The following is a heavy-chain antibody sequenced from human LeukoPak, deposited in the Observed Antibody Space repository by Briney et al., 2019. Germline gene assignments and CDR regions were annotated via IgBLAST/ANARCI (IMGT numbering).Heavy chain of an antibody. Sequence: SETLSLTCTVSGGSISSDNYYWSWIRQPAGKGLEWIGSIYYSGSTYYNPSLKSRVTISVDTSKNQFSLKLSSVTAADTAVYYCARVGSSSSYYYYYMDVWGKGTTVTVSS. CDR2: IYYSGST. CDR3: ARVGSSSSYYYYYMDV. D-gene: IGHD6-6*01. J-gene: IGHJ6*03. V-gene: IGHV4-39*07. CDR1: GGSISSDNYY.